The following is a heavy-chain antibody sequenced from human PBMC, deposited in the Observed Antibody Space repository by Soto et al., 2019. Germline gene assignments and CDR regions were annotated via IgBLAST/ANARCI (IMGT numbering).Heavy chain of an antibody. D-gene: IGHD2-15*01. CDR1: GYTFDSCG. J-gene: IGHJ6*02. CDR3: ARWAATPDV. Sequence: GVSAELSCKASGYTFDSCGISWVRQAPGQGLEWMGWISAYNGNTNYAQKLQGRVTMTTDTSTSTAYMELRSLRSDDTAVYYCARWAATPDVWGQGTTVTVSS. CDR2: ISAYNGNT. V-gene: IGHV1-18*01.